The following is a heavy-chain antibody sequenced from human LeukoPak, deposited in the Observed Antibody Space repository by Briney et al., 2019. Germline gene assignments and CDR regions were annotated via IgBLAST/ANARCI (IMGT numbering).Heavy chain of an antibody. Sequence: GGSLRLSCAASGFTFSDYYLSWIRQALGKGLEWVSYISSSGSTIYYADSVKGRFTISRDNAKNSLYLQMNSLRAEDTAVYYCARGGLLWFGELSGYWYFDLWGRGTLVTVSS. CDR3: ARGGLLWFGELSGYWYFDL. D-gene: IGHD3-10*01. J-gene: IGHJ2*01. CDR1: GFTFSDYY. V-gene: IGHV3-11*01. CDR2: ISSSGSTI.